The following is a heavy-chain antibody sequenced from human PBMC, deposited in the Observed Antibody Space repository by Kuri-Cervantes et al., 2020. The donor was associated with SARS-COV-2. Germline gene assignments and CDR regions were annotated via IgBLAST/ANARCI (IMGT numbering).Heavy chain of an antibody. CDR2: IWNDGSNK. Sequence: GESLKISCAASGFTVSSNYMSWVRQAPGKGLEWVAIIWNDGSNKFYGDSVRGRFTISRDNSKNTLYLQMNSLRAEDTAVYYCARDSEGSTAVRPGYFYGMDVWGQGTTVTVSS. CDR3: ARDSEGSTAVRPGYFYGMDV. CDR1: GFTVSSNY. D-gene: IGHD6-6*01. J-gene: IGHJ6*02. V-gene: IGHV3-33*08.